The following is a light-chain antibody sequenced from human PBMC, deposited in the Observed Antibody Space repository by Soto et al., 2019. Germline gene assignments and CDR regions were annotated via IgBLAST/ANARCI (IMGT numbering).Light chain of an antibody. Sequence: DIQLTQSPSFLSASVGDRVTITCRASQGISSYLAWYQQKPGKAPKLLIYAASILQSGVPSRFSGSGSGTGFTLTISSLQPEDFATYYCQKHDNYPLTFGGGTKVEIK. V-gene: IGKV1-9*01. CDR3: QKHDNYPLT. CDR2: AAS. J-gene: IGKJ4*01. CDR1: QGISSY.